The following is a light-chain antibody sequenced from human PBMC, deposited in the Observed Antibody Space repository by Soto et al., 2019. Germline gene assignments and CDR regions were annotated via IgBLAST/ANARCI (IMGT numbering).Light chain of an antibody. Sequence: QSVLTQPPPVSGAPGQRVTISCSGSSSNIGAPYDVHWYQHLPGTAPKLLLSGNDNRPSGVPDRFSGSRSGTSASLAITGLQAEDEADYYCQSYDSSLSAWVFGGGTKLTVL. V-gene: IGLV1-40*01. CDR3: QSYDSSLSAWV. CDR2: GND. J-gene: IGLJ3*02. CDR1: SSNIGAPYD.